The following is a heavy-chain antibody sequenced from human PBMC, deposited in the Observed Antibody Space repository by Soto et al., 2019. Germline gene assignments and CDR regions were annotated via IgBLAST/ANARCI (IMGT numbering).Heavy chain of an antibody. CDR3: ATTPNSSSRSY. CDR1: GGSFSGYY. V-gene: IGHV4-34*01. J-gene: IGHJ4*02. D-gene: IGHD6-13*01. CDR2: INHSGST. Sequence: QVQLQQWGAGLLKPSETLSLTCAVYGGSFSGYYWSWIRQPPGKGLEWIGEINHSGSTNYNPSLKSRVTISVDTSKNQFSLKLSSVTAADTAVYYCATTPNSSSRSYWGQGTLVTVSS.